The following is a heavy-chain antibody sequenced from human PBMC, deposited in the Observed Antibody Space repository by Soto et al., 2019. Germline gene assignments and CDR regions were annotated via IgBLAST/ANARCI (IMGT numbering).Heavy chain of an antibody. D-gene: IGHD2-2*01. V-gene: IGHV4-59*01. Sequence: SETLSLTCTVSGGSISSYYWSWIRQPPGKGLEWIGYIYYSGSTNYNPSLKSRVTISVDTSKNQFSLKLSSVTAADTAVYYCARAPSNQGPFDYWGQGTLVTVSS. J-gene: IGHJ4*02. CDR1: GGSISSYY. CDR2: IYYSGST. CDR3: ARAPSNQGPFDY.